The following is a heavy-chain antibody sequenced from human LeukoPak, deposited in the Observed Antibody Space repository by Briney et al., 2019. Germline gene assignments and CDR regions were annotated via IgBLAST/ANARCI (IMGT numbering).Heavy chain of an antibody. D-gene: IGHD3-22*01. CDR3: ARETDYYDSSVGFDY. Sequence: ASVKVSCKASGYTFTSYYMHWVRQAPGQGLEWMGIINPSGGSTSYAQKFQGRVTMTRDTSTSTVCMELSSLRSEDTAVYYCARETDYYDSSVGFDYWGQGTLVTVSS. CDR1: GYTFTSYY. CDR2: INPSGGST. J-gene: IGHJ4*02. V-gene: IGHV1-46*01.